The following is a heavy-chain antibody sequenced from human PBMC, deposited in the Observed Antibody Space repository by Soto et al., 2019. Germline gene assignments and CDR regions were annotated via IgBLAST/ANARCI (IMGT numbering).Heavy chain of an antibody. CDR2: IKSKTDGGTT. V-gene: IGHV3-15*01. CDR3: TTDRVGYCSSTSCYQSVRYYYGMDV. J-gene: IGHJ6*02. CDR1: GFIFSNAW. Sequence: EVQLVESGGGLVKPGGSLRLSCAASGFIFSNAWMSWVRQAPGKGLEWVGHIKSKTDGGTTDYAAHVKGRFIISRDDSKNTMYLEMNSLKTEDTAVYYCTTDRVGYCSSTSCYQSVRYYYGMDVWGQGTTVTVS. D-gene: IGHD2-2*03.